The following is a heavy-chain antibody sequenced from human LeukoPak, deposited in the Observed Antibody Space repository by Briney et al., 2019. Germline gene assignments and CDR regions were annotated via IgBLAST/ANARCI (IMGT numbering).Heavy chain of an antibody. CDR2: ISSSSSYI. Sequence: PGGSLRLSCAASGFTFSSYSMNWVRQAPGKGLEWVSSISSSSSYIYYADSVKGRFTISRDNAKNSLYLQMNSLRAEDTAVYSCARDQGDYYDSSGQDYWGQGTLVTVSS. CDR1: GFTFSSYS. J-gene: IGHJ4*02. D-gene: IGHD3-22*01. CDR3: ARDQGDYYDSSGQDY. V-gene: IGHV3-21*01.